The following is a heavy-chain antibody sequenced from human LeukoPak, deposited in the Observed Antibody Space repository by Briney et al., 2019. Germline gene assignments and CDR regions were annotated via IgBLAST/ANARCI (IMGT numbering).Heavy chain of an antibody. Sequence: GASLRLSCAASGFTFSNYWMVWVRQAPGKGLVWVSRINTDGKTTNYADSVKGRITISRDNAKNTLDLQMNSLRAEDTAVYYCARAVAATWGQFDYWGQGILVTVSS. CDR1: GFTFSNYW. CDR2: INTDGKTT. J-gene: IGHJ4*02. CDR3: ARAVAATWGQFDY. D-gene: IGHD2-15*01. V-gene: IGHV3-74*01.